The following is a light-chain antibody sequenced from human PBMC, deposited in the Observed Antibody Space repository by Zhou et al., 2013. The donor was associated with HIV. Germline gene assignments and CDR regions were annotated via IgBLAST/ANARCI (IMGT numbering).Light chain of an antibody. V-gene: IGKV1-5*03. J-gene: IGKJ1*01. CDR1: HSVSDD. CDR2: KAS. CDR3: QHQRT. Sequence: DIHMTQSPSTLSASVGDRVTITCRASHSVSDDLAWYQQKAGKAPKLLIYKASTLESGVPSRFSGSGSGTQFTLTISSLQSEDFAVYYCQHQRTFGQGTKVEIK.